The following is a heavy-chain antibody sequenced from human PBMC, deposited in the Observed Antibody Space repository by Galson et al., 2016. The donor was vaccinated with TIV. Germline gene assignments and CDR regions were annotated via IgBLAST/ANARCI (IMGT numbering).Heavy chain of an antibody. CDR2: FSNSDYT. CDR3: AKDWAKEVVHRQGFFDY. CDR1: GFTVSDNY. D-gene: IGHD2-15*01. Sequence: SLRLSCAASGFTVSDNYINWVRQAPGKGLEWVSIFSNSDYTNYAASVKGRFTISRDNSKHTLYLQMNSLRAEDTAVYFCAKDWAKEVVHRQGFFDYWGQGTLVTVSS. V-gene: IGHV3-53*01. J-gene: IGHJ4*02.